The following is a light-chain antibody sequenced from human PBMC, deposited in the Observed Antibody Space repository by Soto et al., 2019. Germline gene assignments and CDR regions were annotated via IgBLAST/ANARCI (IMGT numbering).Light chain of an antibody. J-gene: IGKJ3*01. CDR2: GAS. V-gene: IGKV3-20*01. CDR3: QQYGSSLFT. Sequence: EIVLTQSPGTLSLSPGERATLSCRASQSVSSNYLAWYQQKPGQAPRLLVYGASIRATGVPDRFSGSGSGTDFTLTISRLEPEDFAVYYGQQYGSSLFTFGPGTKVDFK. CDR1: QSVSSNY.